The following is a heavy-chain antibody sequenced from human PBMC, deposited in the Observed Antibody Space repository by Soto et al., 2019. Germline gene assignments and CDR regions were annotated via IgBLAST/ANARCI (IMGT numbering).Heavy chain of an antibody. Sequence: GGSLRLSCAASGFTFSSYSMNWVRQAPGKGLEWVSYISSSSSTIYYADSVKGRFTISRDNAKNSLYLQMNSLRDEDTAVYYCARTLYYDYVWGSYPEIDYWGQGTLVTVSS. CDR2: ISSSSSTI. V-gene: IGHV3-48*02. CDR3: ARTLYYDYVWGSYPEIDY. D-gene: IGHD3-16*02. J-gene: IGHJ4*02. CDR1: GFTFSSYS.